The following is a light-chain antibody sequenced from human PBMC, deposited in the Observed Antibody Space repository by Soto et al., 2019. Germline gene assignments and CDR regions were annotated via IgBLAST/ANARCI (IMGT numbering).Light chain of an antibody. J-gene: IGKJ2*01. Sequence: DIVLTQSPGTLYLSPGERATLSCRASQIISSTYLGWYQQKPGQAPRLLIYGASSRATGIPDRFSGSGSVTDFTLTISRLDPEDFAVYYCQHYGTSLYTFGQGTKLEIK. V-gene: IGKV3-20*01. CDR2: GAS. CDR1: QIISSTY. CDR3: QHYGTSLYT.